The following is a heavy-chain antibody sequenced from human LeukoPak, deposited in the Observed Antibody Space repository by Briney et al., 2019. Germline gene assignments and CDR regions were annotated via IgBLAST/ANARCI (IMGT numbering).Heavy chain of an antibody. Sequence: GGSLRLSCAASGFTFSSYSMNWVRQAPGKGLEWVSSISSSSSYIYYADSVKGRFTTSRDNAKNSLYLQMNSLRAEDTAVYYCARFTTGSSRPFDYWGQGTLVTVSS. CDR3: ARFTTGSSRPFDY. J-gene: IGHJ4*02. CDR1: GFTFSSYS. D-gene: IGHD6-13*01. V-gene: IGHV3-21*01. CDR2: ISSSSSYI.